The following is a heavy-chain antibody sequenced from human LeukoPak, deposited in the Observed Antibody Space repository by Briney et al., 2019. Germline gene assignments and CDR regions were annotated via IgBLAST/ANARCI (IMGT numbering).Heavy chain of an antibody. CDR1: GGSISSGGYY. J-gene: IGHJ4*02. CDR2: MFNSGTT. Sequence: SETLSLTCTVSGGSISSGGYYWSWIRQHPGKGLEWVGYMFNSGTTYYNPSLKSRVTISVDTSKNQFSLKLSSVTAADTAVYYCARSSYFYGSSGYFPFNCWGQGTLVTVSS. V-gene: IGHV4-31*03. D-gene: IGHD3-22*01. CDR3: ARSSYFYGSSGYFPFNC.